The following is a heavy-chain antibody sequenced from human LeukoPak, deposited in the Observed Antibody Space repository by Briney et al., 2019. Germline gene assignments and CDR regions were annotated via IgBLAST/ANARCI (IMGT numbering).Heavy chain of an antibody. J-gene: IGHJ3*02. CDR1: GFTFSSYW. D-gene: IGHD4-17*01. CDR2: IKQDGSEK. CDR3: ARGDFNDYGDYVDAFEI. Sequence: PGGSLRLSCAASGFTFSSYWMSWVRQAPGKGLEWVANIKQDGSEKHYVDSVKGRFTISRDNAKNSLYLQMNSLRAEDTAVYYCARGDFNDYGDYVDAFEIWGQGTMVTVSA. V-gene: IGHV3-7*01.